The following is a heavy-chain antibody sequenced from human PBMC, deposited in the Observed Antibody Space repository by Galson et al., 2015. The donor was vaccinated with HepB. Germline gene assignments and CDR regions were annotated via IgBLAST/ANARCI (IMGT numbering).Heavy chain of an antibody. D-gene: IGHD6-19*01. CDR1: GGTFSSYA. V-gene: IGHV1-69*13. CDR2: IIPIFGTA. Sequence: SVKVSCKASGGTFSSYAISWVRQAPGQGLEWMGGIIPIFGTANYAQKFQGRVTITADESTSTAYMELSSLRSEDTAVYYCAKAEDESPLYYYYGMDVWGQGTTVTVSS. J-gene: IGHJ6*02. CDR3: AKAEDESPLYYYYGMDV.